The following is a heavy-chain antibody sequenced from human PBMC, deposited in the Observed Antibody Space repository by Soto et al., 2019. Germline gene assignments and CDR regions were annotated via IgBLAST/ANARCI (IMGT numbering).Heavy chain of an antibody. J-gene: IGHJ1*01. D-gene: IGHD4-17*01. V-gene: IGHV1-3*01. CDR3: ARVVGDGSYFQH. Sequence: QVQLVQSGAEVKKPGASVKVSCKASGYTFTSYAMHWVRQAPGQRFEWMGWINAGNGNTKYSQKFQGRVTITRDTSASTAYMELSSLRSEDTAVYYCARVVGDGSYFQHWGQGTLVTVSS. CDR1: GYTFTSYA. CDR2: INAGNGNT.